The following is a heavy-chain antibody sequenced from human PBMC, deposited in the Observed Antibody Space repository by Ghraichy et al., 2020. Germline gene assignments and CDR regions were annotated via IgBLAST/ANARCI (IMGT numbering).Heavy chain of an antibody. D-gene: IGHD3-16*02. CDR1: GFTFSSYA. Sequence: GGSLRLSCAASGFTFSSYAMSWVRQAPGKGLEWVSAISASGGRTYYADSVKGRFTISRDNSLNTLYLQMNSLRAEDTAVYYCATDPSRILISFGGVISGYWGQGTLVTVSS. CDR2: ISASGGRT. V-gene: IGHV3-23*01. J-gene: IGHJ4*01. CDR3: ATDPSRILISFGGVISGY.